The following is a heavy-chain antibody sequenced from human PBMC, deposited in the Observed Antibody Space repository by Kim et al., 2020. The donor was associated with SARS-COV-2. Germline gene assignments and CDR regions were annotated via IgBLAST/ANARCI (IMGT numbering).Heavy chain of an antibody. CDR1: GFTFSSYT. J-gene: IGHJ6*02. D-gene: IGHD2-15*01. V-gene: IGHV3-21*05. CDR3: ARRPDCSGHTCYGMDV. Sequence: GGSLRLSCAASGFTFSSYTMNWVRQAPGKGLEWVSNIGTRSIYIHYADSVMGRFTISRDNTKDSLFLQMNSLRAEDTAVYYCARRPDCSGHTCYGMDVWGQGTTVIVSS. CDR2: IGTRSIYI.